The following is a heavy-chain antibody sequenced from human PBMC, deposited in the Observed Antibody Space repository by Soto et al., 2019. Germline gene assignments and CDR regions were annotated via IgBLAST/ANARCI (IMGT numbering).Heavy chain of an antibody. CDR1: GGSISSSNW. Sequence: TSETLSLTCAVSGGSISSSNWWSWVRQPPGKGLEWIGEIYHSGSTNYNPSLKSRVTISVDKSKNQFSLKLSSVTAADTAVYYCATGSYLTGYYSVYWGQGTLVTVSS. D-gene: IGHD3-9*01. V-gene: IGHV4-4*02. CDR3: ATGSYLTGYYSVY. J-gene: IGHJ4*02. CDR2: IYHSGST.